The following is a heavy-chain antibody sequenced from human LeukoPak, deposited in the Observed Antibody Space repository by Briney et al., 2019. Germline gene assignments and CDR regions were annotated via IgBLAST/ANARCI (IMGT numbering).Heavy chain of an antibody. CDR2: IYYSGST. V-gene: IGHV4-39*07. D-gene: IGHD4-17*01. J-gene: IGHJ6*03. CDR1: GGSISSSSYY. CDR3: ARVIGDYDIIFYYYYYMDV. Sequence: SETLSLTCTVSGGSISSSSYYWGWIRQPPGKGLEWIGSIYYSGSTYYNPSLKSRVTISVDTSKNQFSLKLSSVTAADTAVYYCARVIGDYDIIFYYYYYMDVWGKGTTVTISS.